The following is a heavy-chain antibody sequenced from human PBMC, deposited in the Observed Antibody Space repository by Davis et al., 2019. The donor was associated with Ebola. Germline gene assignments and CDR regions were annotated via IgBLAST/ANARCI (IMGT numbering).Heavy chain of an antibody. CDR1: GFSFSSYW. J-gene: IGHJ6*02. CDR3: ARRLSSAYYYYGMDV. Sequence: GGSLRLSCAASGFSFSSYWMNWVRQAPGKGLEWVSYISSSGSTIYYADSVKGRFTISRDNAKNSLYLQMNSLRAEDTAVYYCARRLSSAYYYYGMDVWGQGTTVTVSS. CDR2: ISSSGSTI. D-gene: IGHD4/OR15-4a*01. V-gene: IGHV3-48*04.